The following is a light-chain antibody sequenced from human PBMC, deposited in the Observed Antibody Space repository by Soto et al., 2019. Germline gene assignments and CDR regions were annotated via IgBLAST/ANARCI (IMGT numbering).Light chain of an antibody. CDR3: QTYDKAPWT. J-gene: IGKJ1*01. CDR2: GAS. V-gene: IGKV1-27*01. Sequence: DIQMTHSPSSLSASIADIVTVSCRASQYIHTHLAWYQQKPGNSPKLLVYGASTLHSGVPSRFSASGSGTDFILTISSLQSEDVATYYCQTYDKAPWTFGPGTKVDIK. CDR1: QYIHTH.